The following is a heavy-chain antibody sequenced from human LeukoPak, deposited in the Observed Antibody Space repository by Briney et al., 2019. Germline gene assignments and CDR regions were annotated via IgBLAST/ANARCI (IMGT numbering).Heavy chain of an antibody. CDR3: ARHAPIGGAVAGTGWFDP. J-gene: IGHJ5*02. CDR2: IYYSGST. D-gene: IGHD6-19*01. V-gene: IGHV4-39*01. CDR1: GGSISSCSYY. Sequence: PSETLSLTCTVSGGSISSCSYYWGWIRQPPGKGLEWIGSIYYSGSTYYNPSLKSRVTISVDTSKNQFSLKLSSVTAADTAVYYCARHAPIGGAVAGTGWFDPWGQGTLVTVSS.